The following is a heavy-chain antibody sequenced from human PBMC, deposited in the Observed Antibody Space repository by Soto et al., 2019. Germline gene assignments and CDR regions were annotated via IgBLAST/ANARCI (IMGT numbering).Heavy chain of an antibody. V-gene: IGHV1-18*01. CDR1: GYTFTTYG. D-gene: IGHD3-10*01. CDR3: ARTKHGDGFDT. CDR2: INPYNGNT. J-gene: IGHJ5*02. Sequence: QVQLVQSGAEVKKPGASVKVSCKASGYTFTTYGVSWVRQAPGQGLEWMGWINPYNGNTNYAQNRQGSFTMTSHTSTNTAYLELRSLSSDDTAVYFCARTKHGDGFDTWGQGTLVTVSS.